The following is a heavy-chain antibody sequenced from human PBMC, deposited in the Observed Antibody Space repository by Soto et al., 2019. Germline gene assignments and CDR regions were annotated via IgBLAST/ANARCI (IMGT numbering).Heavy chain of an antibody. CDR1: GHTLTELS. D-gene: IGHD6-13*01. CDR2: FDPEDGET. Sequence: QVQLVQSGAEVKKTGASVKVSCKVSGHTLTELSMHWVRQTPGKGPEWMGGFDPEDGETIYAQKFQGRVIMTEDTYTNAGYKEMRRLRTEKTAVYYCETVAGRMPIFYKRLDVLGQGTTVTVYS. V-gene: IGHV1-24*01. CDR3: ETVAGRMPIFYKRLDV. J-gene: IGHJ6*02.